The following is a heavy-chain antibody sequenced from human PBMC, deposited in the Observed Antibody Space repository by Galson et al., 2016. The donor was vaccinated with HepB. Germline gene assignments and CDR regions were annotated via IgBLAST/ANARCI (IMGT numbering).Heavy chain of an antibody. CDR1: GASFSDHY. Sequence: ETLSLTCAVYGASFSDHYWSWIRQPPGKGLEWIGEINHSGTTNYNPSLKSRVTISVDTSTNQFSLKVNSVTDADTYVYYCARVYGVITWYFDLWGRGTLVTVSS. CDR2: INHSGTT. D-gene: IGHD3-22*01. V-gene: IGHV4-34*01. J-gene: IGHJ2*01. CDR3: ARVYGVITWYFDL.